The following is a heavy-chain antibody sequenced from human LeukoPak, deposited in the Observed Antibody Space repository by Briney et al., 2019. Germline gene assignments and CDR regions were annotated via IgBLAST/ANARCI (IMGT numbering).Heavy chain of an antibody. CDR2: ISGSGGST. J-gene: IGHJ6*03. CDR3: AKENYYGSGTRYYYYYMDV. Sequence: PGGSLRLSCAASGFTFSSYGMSWVRQAPGKGLEWVSAISGSGGSTYYADSVKGRFTISRDNSKNTLYLQMNSLRAEDTAVYYCAKENYYGSGTRYYYYYMDVWGKGTTVAISS. D-gene: IGHD3-10*01. CDR1: GFTFSSYG. V-gene: IGHV3-23*01.